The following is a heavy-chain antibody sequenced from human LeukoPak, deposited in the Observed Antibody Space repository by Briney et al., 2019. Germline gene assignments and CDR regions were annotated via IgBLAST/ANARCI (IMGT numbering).Heavy chain of an antibody. V-gene: IGHV3-13*01. CDR2: IGTAGDT. Sequence: GGSLRLSCAASGFTFSSYDMHWVRQATGKGLEWVSAIGTAGDTYYPGSVKGRFTISRENAKNSLYLQMSSLRAGDTAVYYCARGMSIVGATLDYMDVWGKGTTVTVSS. D-gene: IGHD1-26*01. J-gene: IGHJ6*03. CDR3: ARGMSIVGATLDYMDV. CDR1: GFTFSSYD.